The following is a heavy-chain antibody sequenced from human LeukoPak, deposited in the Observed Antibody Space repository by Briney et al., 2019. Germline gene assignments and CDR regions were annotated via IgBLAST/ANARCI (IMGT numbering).Heavy chain of an antibody. V-gene: IGHV3-30*03. Sequence: PGGSLRLSCAASGFTFSSYGMHWVRQAPGKGLEWVAVISYDGSNKYYADSAKGRFTISRDNSKNTLYLQMNSLRAEDTAVYYCVTPLQDGMDVWGQGTTVTVSS. CDR2: ISYDGSNK. J-gene: IGHJ6*02. CDR3: VTPLQDGMDV. CDR1: GFTFSSYG. D-gene: IGHD4-11*01.